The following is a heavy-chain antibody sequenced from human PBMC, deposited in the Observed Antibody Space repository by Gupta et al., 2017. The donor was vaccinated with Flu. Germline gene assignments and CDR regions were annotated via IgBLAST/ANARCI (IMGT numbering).Heavy chain of an antibody. CDR3: ATVTTGC. CDR1: GFTFSGSY. Sequence: EVQLVESGGGLVQPGGSLRLSCAASGFTFSGSYLQWVLQAPGKGLVWVSRINPDGSSTTYADSVKGRSTISRDNAKNTLYLQMNSLGADDTAVYYCATVTTGCWGQGTLVTVSS. V-gene: IGHV3-74*03. J-gene: IGHJ4*02. CDR2: INPDGSST. D-gene: IGHD4-17*01.